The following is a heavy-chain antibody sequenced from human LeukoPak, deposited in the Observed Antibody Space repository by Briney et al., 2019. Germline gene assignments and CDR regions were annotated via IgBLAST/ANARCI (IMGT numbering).Heavy chain of an antibody. CDR2: ITHSGST. CDR3: ARDKKSTAVAGHYALDV. D-gene: IGHD6-19*01. Sequence: RSSETLSLTCAVYGGSFSDYYWSWIRQPPGKGLEWIGEITHSGSTNYNPSLKSRVTISVDTSKNQFSLKLSSVTAADTAVYYCARDKKSTAVAGHYALDVWGQGSTVTVSS. V-gene: IGHV4-34*01. CDR1: GGSFSDYY. J-gene: IGHJ6*02.